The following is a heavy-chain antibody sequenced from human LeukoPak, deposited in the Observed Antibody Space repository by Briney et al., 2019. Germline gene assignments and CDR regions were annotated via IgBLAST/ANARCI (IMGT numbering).Heavy chain of an antibody. CDR2: IYHSGDT. J-gene: IGHJ3*02. V-gene: IGHV4-34*01. Sequence: SETLSLTCAVYGGSFSSYYWSWLRQPPGRGLEWIGEIYHSGDTNYNPSLKSRVTISVDTSKNQFSLKLSSVTAEDTAVYYCARAFSEIVVVVAARDDAFDIWGQGTMVTVSS. CDR1: GGSFSSYY. D-gene: IGHD2-15*01. CDR3: ARAFSEIVVVVAARDDAFDI.